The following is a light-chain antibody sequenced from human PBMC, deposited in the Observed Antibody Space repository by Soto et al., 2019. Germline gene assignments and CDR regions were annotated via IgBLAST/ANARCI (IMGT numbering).Light chain of an antibody. J-gene: IGKJ3*01. CDR2: GAS. Sequence: EIVMTQSPATLSVSPGDRATLSCRASQSVRSDLAWYQQKPGQAPRLLIFGASTRATGIPARFSGSGSGTEYTLSISSLQSEDFAVYYCQQYGSSPLFTFGPGTKVDIK. V-gene: IGKV3-15*01. CDR3: QQYGSSPLFT. CDR1: QSVRSD.